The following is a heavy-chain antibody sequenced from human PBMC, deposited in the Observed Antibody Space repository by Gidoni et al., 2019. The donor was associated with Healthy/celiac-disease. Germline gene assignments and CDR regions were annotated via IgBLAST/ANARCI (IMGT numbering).Heavy chain of an antibody. CDR1: GFTFSSYD. Sequence: EVQLVASGGGLVQPGGSLRLCCAASGFTFSSYDMLWVRQATGKGLEWVSAIGTAGDTYYPGSVKGRFTISRENAKNSLYLQMNSLRAGDTAVYYCARGTPVDGMDVWGQGTTVTVSS. CDR2: IGTAGDT. CDR3: ARGTPVDGMDV. V-gene: IGHV3-13*01. J-gene: IGHJ6*02. D-gene: IGHD1-7*01.